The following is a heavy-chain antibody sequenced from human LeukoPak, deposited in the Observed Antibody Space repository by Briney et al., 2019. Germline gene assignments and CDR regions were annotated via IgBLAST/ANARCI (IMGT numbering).Heavy chain of an antibody. V-gene: IGHV4-34*01. Sequence: SETLSLTCTVSGGSISSYYWSWIRQPPGKGLEWIGEINHSGSTNYNPSLKSRVTISVDTSKNQFSLKLSSVTAADTAVYYCARGSPDIVVVVAAPLGMDVWGQGTTVTVSS. D-gene: IGHD2-15*01. CDR3: ARGSPDIVVVVAAPLGMDV. CDR1: GGSISSYY. J-gene: IGHJ6*02. CDR2: INHSGST.